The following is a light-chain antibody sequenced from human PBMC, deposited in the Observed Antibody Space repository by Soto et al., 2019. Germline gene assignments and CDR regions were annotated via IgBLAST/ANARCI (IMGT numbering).Light chain of an antibody. CDR2: DVS. CDR1: SSDVGGYNY. CDR3: SSYTSSSTPYVV. V-gene: IGLV2-14*03. J-gene: IGLJ2*01. Sequence: QSALTQPASVSGSPGQSITISCTGTSSDVGGYNYVSWYQQHPGKAPKHMIYDVSNRPSGVSTRFSGSKSGNTASLTISGLQTEDEADYYCSSYTSSSTPYVVFGGGTKVTVL.